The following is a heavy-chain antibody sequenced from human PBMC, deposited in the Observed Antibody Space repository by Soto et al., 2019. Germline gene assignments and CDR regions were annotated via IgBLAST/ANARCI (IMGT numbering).Heavy chain of an antibody. CDR2: IRSKAYGGTT. CDR3: TREGSGWYAGYYYYGMDV. D-gene: IGHD6-19*01. V-gene: IGHV3-49*03. J-gene: IGHJ6*02. Sequence: PGGSLRLSCTASGFTFGDYAMSWFRQAPGKGLEWVGFIRSKAYGGTTEYAASVKGRFTISRDDSKSIAYLQMNSLKTEDTAVYYCTREGSGWYAGYYYYGMDVWGQGTTVTV. CDR1: GFTFGDYA.